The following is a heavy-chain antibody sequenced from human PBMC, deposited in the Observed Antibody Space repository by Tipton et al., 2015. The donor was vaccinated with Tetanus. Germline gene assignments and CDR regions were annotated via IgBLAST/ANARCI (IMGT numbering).Heavy chain of an antibody. Sequence: QVQLVQSGAEMKKPGSSVKVSCKASGGTFANYALSWVRQAPGQGLEWVGGITPIFGTTNSAPKFQGRVTITADESTNTAYMELSNLRSEYTAVYYCAIAPNRISRAYGYWGQGTQITVSS. CDR2: ITPIFGTT. V-gene: IGHV1-69*01. J-gene: IGHJ4*02. D-gene: IGHD1-14*01. CDR3: AIAPNRISRAYGY. CDR1: GGTFANYA.